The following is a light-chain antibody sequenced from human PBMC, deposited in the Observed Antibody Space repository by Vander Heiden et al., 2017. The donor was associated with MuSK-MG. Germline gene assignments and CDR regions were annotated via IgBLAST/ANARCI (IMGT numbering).Light chain of an antibody. Sequence: QSVLTQPPSVSGAPGQRVTIPRTESSSNIAAGYDVHWYQQLPGTAPKLFIYDSKNRPSGVPDRFSGSKTGTTASLAITGLQAEDEADYYCQSYDSSLSGNYVFGTGTKVTVL. V-gene: IGLV1-40*01. CDR3: QSYDSSLSGNYV. CDR1: SSNIAAGYD. J-gene: IGLJ1*01. CDR2: DSK.